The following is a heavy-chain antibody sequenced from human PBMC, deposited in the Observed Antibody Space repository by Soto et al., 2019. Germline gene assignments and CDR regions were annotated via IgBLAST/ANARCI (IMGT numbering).Heavy chain of an antibody. J-gene: IGHJ5*02. CDR3: ARVVRGYSGYGSFSWFDT. CDR1: GYTFTSYG. Sequence: ASVKVSCKASGYTFTSYGISWVRQAPGQGLEWMGWISAYNGNTNYAQKLQGRVTMTTDTSTSTAYMELRSLRSDDTAVYYCARVVRGYSGYGSFSWFDTWGQGTMVTVSS. D-gene: IGHD5-12*01. V-gene: IGHV1-18*04. CDR2: ISAYNGNT.